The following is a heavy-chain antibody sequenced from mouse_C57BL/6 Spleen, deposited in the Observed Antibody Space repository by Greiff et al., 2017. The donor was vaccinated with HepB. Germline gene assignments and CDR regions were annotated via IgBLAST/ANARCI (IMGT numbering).Heavy chain of an antibody. Sequence: EVQLVESGGGLVKPGGSLKLSCAASGFTFSDYGMHWVRQAPEKGLEWVAYISSGSSTIYYADTVKGRFTSSRDNAKNTLFLQMTSLRSEDTAMYYCARMNYGAMDYWGQGTSVTVSS. CDR3: ARMNYGAMDY. CDR2: ISSGSSTI. V-gene: IGHV5-17*01. CDR1: GFTFSDYG. D-gene: IGHD1-1*02. J-gene: IGHJ4*01.